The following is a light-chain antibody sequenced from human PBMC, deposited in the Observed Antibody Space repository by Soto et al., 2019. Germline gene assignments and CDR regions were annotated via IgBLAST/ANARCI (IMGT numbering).Light chain of an antibody. J-gene: IGKJ1*01. CDR1: QDIGTW. CDR3: QQYHIYSWT. Sequence: DIQMTQSPSTLSASVAYRVTITCRASQDIGTWLAWYQQKPEKAPKVLIYRASNLESGVPSRFSGSGSGTEFSLTINSLQADDFATYYCQQYHIYSWTFGQGTKVDIK. V-gene: IGKV1-5*03. CDR2: RAS.